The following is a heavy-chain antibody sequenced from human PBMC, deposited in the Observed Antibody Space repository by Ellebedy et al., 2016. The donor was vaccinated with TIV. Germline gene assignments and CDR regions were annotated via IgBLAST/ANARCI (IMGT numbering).Heavy chain of an antibody. V-gene: IGHV3-23*01. CDR3: ARGAASSPKYLDA. J-gene: IGHJ5*02. CDR2: FFGSGGHT. D-gene: IGHD6-13*01. Sequence: GESLKISCAASGFNFATYAMTWVRQAPGRGLEWVSVFFGSGGHTFYADSVRGRFTISRDNSENTLYLQMNDLRAEDTAVYYCARGAASSPKYLDAWGQGTLVTVSS. CDR1: GFNFATYA.